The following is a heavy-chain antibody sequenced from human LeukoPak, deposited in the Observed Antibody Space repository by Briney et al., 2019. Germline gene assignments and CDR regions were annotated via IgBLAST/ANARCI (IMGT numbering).Heavy chain of an antibody. CDR1: GYTFTSNY. J-gene: IGHJ4*02. CDR2: ISPSGGST. Sequence: GASVKVSCKAFGYTFTSNYMHWVRQAPGQGPEWMGVISPSGGSTTYAQKFQGRVTLTRDMSTSTDYMELSSLRADDTAVYYCARLRGNTMVEYWGQGTLVTVSS. V-gene: IGHV1-46*01. D-gene: IGHD3-10*01. CDR3: ARLRGNTMVEY.